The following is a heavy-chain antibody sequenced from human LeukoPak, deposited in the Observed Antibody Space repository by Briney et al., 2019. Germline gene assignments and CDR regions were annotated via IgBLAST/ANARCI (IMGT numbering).Heavy chain of an antibody. D-gene: IGHD3/OR15-3a*01. Sequence: SETLSLTCTVSGGSISTYYWSWVRQPPGQGLEWIGYVYHSGNTNYNPSLKSRVIISVDTSKDQFSLKMTSVTAADTAVYYCARAWTRGNGFDIWGQGTMVTVSS. CDR2: VYHSGNT. J-gene: IGHJ3*02. V-gene: IGHV4-59*01. CDR1: GGSISTYY. CDR3: ARAWTRGNGFDI.